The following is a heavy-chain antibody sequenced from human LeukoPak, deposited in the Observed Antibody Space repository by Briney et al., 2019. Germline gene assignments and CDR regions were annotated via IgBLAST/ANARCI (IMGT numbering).Heavy chain of an antibody. CDR2: IIPIFGTA. CDR1: GGTFSSYA. V-gene: IGHV1-69*13. J-gene: IGHJ4*02. Sequence: ASVKVSCKASGGTFSSYAISWVRQAPGQGLEWMGGIIPIFGTANYAQKFQGRVTITADESTSTAYMELSSLRSEDTAVYYCASAYCGGDCYPVSPSGDFDYWGQGTLVTVSS. CDR3: ASAYCGGDCYPVSPSGDFDY. D-gene: IGHD2-21*02.